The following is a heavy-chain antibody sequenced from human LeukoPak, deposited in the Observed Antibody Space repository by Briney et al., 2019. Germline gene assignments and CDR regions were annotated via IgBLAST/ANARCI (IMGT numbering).Heavy chain of an antibody. D-gene: IGHD5-18*01. Sequence: PGGSLRLSCAASGFTFSSYGMHWVRQAPGKGLEWVAFIRYDGSNKYYADSVKGRFTISRDNSKNTLYLQMNSLRAEDTAVYYCARDLVRYSYGYGGDAFDIWGQGTMVTVSS. CDR1: GFTFSSYG. CDR3: ARDLVRYSYGYGGDAFDI. V-gene: IGHV3-30*02. J-gene: IGHJ3*02. CDR2: IRYDGSNK.